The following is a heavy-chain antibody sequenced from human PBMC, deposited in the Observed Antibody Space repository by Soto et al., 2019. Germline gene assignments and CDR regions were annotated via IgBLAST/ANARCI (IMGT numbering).Heavy chain of an antibody. V-gene: IGHV3-15*07. Sequence: PGGALRLSCAASGFAFSNAWINWVRRAPGKGLEWVGRINSKAHGGKTVFAVPVRGRLAMIREVSRNMVCRKMNSLYTEDTAVYYCTTDSYTTMIVVRFDYWGHGTLVTVSS. CDR2: INSKAHGGKT. CDR1: GFAFSNAW. CDR3: TTDSYTTMIVVRFDY. D-gene: IGHD3-22*01. J-gene: IGHJ4*01.